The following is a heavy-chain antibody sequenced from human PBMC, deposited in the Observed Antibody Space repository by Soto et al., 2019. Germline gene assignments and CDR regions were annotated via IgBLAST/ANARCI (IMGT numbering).Heavy chain of an antibody. Sequence: EVQLLYSGGHLVQPGGSLRLSCAASGFTISNYAMSWVRQAPGKGLEWVSTLSDRTYYTDSVRGRFTISRDTSENTLYLQMNSLGVEDTAVYYCARSLGPSRHFFDHWGQGTLVTVSS. V-gene: IGHV3-23*01. J-gene: IGHJ4*02. D-gene: IGHD3-16*01. CDR2: LSDRT. CDR3: ARSLGPSRHFFDH. CDR1: GFTISNYA.